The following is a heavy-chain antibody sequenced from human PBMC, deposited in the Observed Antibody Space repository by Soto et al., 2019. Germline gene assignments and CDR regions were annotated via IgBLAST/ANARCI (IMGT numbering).Heavy chain of an antibody. J-gene: IGHJ4*02. V-gene: IGHV3-33*01. CDR3: ARLPISGEYYFDY. D-gene: IGHD6-19*01. CDR2: IWYDGSNK. Sequence: GGSLRLSCAASGFTFSSYGMHWVRQAPGKGLEWVAVIWYDGSNKYYADSVKGRFTISRDNSKNTLYLQMNSLRAEDTAVYYCARLPISGEYYFDYWGQGTLVTVSS. CDR1: GFTFSSYG.